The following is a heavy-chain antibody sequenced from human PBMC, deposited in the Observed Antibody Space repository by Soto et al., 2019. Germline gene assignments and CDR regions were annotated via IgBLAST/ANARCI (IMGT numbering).Heavy chain of an antibody. CDR2: ISHDETTK. D-gene: IGHD3-22*01. Sequence: QVQLVESGGGVVQPGRSLRLSCAASGFTFSAYVIHWVRQAPGKGLEWVAVISHDETTKFYADSVRGRFTISRDNSKNTLSLQMNSLRAEDTAIYYCAREDESSGYAGTFQHWGQGTLVTVAS. CDR3: AREDESSGYAGTFQH. J-gene: IGHJ1*01. V-gene: IGHV3-30-3*01. CDR1: GFTFSAYV.